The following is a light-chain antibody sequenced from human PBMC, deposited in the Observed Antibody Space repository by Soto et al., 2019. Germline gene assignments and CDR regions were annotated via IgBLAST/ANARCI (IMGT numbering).Light chain of an antibody. CDR1: NSDIGASNS. CDR2: DVT. V-gene: IGLV2-8*01. J-gene: IGLJ2*01. Sequence: QSVLTQPPSASGSPGQSVTISCAGSNSDIGASNSVSWYQQHPGKAPKLLISDVTNRPSGVPDRFSGSKSGNTASLTVSGLQAEDEADYYCGSKAGSNKHVVFGGGTKLTVL. CDR3: GSKAGSNKHVV.